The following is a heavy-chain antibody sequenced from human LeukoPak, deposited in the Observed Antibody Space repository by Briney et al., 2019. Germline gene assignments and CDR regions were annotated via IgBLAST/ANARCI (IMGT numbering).Heavy chain of an antibody. J-gene: IGHJ6*02. CDR2: IISSSRYI. Sequence: PRGALRLSRAASGFTLSRYNTNWVRHAPGKGLEWVSSIISSSRYIYYAGSVKGRFTSSRDNAKHSLYLQVNSLRAEDTPVYYCASDLSVLLLFGVSTDNTNYGMDVWGQGTRVTVSS. V-gene: IGHV3-21*01. CDR3: ASDLSVLLLFGVSTDNTNYGMDV. D-gene: IGHD3-10*01. CDR1: GFTLSRYN.